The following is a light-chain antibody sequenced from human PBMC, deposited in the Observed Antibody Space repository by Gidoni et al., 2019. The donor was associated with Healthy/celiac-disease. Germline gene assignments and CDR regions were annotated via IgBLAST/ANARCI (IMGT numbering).Light chain of an antibody. Sequence: QSALTQPASESGSPGQSLTISCTGTSSDVGSYNLVSWYQQHPGKAPKLMIYEGSKRPSGVSNRFSGSKSGNTASLTIAGLQAEDEADYYCCSYAGSSTHVVFGGGTKLTVL. CDR1: SSDVGSYNL. J-gene: IGLJ2*01. CDR2: EGS. CDR3: CSYAGSSTHVV. V-gene: IGLV2-23*01.